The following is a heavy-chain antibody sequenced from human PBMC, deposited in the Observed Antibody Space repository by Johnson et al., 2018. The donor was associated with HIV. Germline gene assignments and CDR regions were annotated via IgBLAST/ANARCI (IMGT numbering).Heavy chain of an antibody. Sequence: VHLVESGGGLVQPGGSLRLSCAASGFTFSIYAMSWVRQAPGKGLEWVANIKQGGSGKYYVDSVKGRFTISRDNAKNSLYLQMNSLRAEDTAVYYCARAGLDAFDIWGQGTMVTVAS. CDR1: GFTFSIYA. V-gene: IGHV3-7*01. CDR2: IKQGGSGK. CDR3: ARAGLDAFDI. J-gene: IGHJ3*02.